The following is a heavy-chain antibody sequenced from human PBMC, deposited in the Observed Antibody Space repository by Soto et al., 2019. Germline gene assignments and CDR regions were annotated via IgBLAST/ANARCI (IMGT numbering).Heavy chain of an antibody. CDR1: GGTFSSYA. D-gene: IGHD2-21*02. V-gene: IGHV1-69*13. Sequence: GASVKVSCKASGGTFSSYAISWVRQAPGQGLEWMGGIIPISGTANYAQKFQGRVTITADESTSTAYMELSSLRSEDTAVYYCAIHKTGTYCGGDCYFDYWGQGTLVTVSS. CDR3: AIHKTGTYCGGDCYFDY. J-gene: IGHJ4*02. CDR2: IIPISGTA.